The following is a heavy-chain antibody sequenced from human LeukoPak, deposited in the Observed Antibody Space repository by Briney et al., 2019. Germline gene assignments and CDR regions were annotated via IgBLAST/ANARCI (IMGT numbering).Heavy chain of an antibody. V-gene: IGHV3-33*01. D-gene: IGHD3-10*01. CDR1: GFTFSSYG. CDR2: IWYDGSNT. CDR3: AGSWIQNWIDP. Sequence: GGSLRLSCAASGFTFSSYGMHWVRQAPGKGLEWVAVIWYDGSNTYYADSVKGRFTISRDNSRNTLYLQMNSLRAEDTAVYYCAGSWIQNWIDPWGQGTLVTVSS. J-gene: IGHJ5*02.